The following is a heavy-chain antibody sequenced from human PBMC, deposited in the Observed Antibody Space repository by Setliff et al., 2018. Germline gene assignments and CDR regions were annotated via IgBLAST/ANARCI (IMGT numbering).Heavy chain of an antibody. CDR1: GGSFSGYY. V-gene: IGHV4-34*01. D-gene: IGHD6-6*01. CDR2: INHSGST. J-gene: IGHJ6*03. CDR3: ARYPRPHSSSSFSVYYYYMDV. Sequence: LSLTCAVYGGSFSGYYWSWIRQPPGKGLEWIGEINHSGSTNYNPSLKSRATISVDTSKNQFSLKLSSVTAADTAVYYCARYPRPHSSSSFSVYYYYMDVWGKGTTVTVSS.